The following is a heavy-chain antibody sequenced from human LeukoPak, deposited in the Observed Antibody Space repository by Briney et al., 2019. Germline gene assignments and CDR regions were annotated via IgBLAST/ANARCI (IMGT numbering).Heavy chain of an antibody. CDR2: ISYDGSNK. D-gene: IGHD4-17*01. Sequence: GRSLRLSCAASGFTFSSYAMHWVRQAPGKGLEWVAVISYDGSNKYYADSVKGRFTISRDNSKNTLYLQMNSLRTGDTAVYYCASSTMVTTAFDYWGQGTLVTVSS. CDR1: GFTFSSYA. V-gene: IGHV3-30-3*01. CDR3: ASSTMVTTAFDY. J-gene: IGHJ4*02.